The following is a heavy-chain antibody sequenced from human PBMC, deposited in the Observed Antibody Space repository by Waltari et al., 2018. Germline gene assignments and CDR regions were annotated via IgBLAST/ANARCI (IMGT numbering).Heavy chain of an antibody. D-gene: IGHD2-2*01. J-gene: IGHJ6*03. CDR2: INHSGST. CDR3: ARDRRGSTRYYYYYMDV. Sequence: QVQLQQWGAGLLKPSETLSLTCAVYGGSFSGYYWSWIRQPPGKGLEWIGEINHSGSTNYNPSLKSRVTISVDTSKNQFSLKLSSVTAADTAVYYCARDRRGSTRYYYYYMDVWGKGTTVTVSS. V-gene: IGHV4-34*01. CDR1: GGSFSGYY.